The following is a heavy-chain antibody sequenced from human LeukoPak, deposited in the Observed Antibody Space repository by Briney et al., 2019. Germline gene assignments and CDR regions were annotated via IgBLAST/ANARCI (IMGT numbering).Heavy chain of an antibody. V-gene: IGHV3-48*02. CDR2: ISSSSSRTI. J-gene: IGHJ4*02. CDR3: GRGGSGWYFDC. D-gene: IGHD6-25*01. Sequence: AGGSLRLSCAAAGFTLSSYSLNWLRQAPGKGLEWVSYISSSSSRTIYYADSVKGRFTISRDNAKNSVYLQMNSLRDEDTAVYYCGRGGSGWYFDCWGQGTLVAVSS. CDR1: GFTLSSYS.